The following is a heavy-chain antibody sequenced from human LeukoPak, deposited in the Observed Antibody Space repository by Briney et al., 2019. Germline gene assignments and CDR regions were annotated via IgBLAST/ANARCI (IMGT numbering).Heavy chain of an antibody. J-gene: IGHJ4*02. Sequence: GASVKVSCKASGYTFTSYAMNWVRQAPGQGLEWMGWINTNTGNPTYAQGFTGRFVFSLDTSVSTAYLQISSLKAEDTAVYYCHIGDYGDFFDYWGQGTLVTVSS. CDR2: INTNTGNP. D-gene: IGHD4-17*01. CDR3: HIGDYGDFFDY. V-gene: IGHV7-4-1*02. CDR1: GYTFTSYA.